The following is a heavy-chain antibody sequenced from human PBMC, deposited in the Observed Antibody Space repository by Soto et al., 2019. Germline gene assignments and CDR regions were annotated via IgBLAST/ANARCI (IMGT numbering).Heavy chain of an antibody. CDR2: IWYDGIKK. CDR1: GFTFSSYG. D-gene: IGHD2-2*01. CDR3: ARDRNIVVVPAAIADY. Sequence: QVQLVESGGGVVQPGRSLRLSCAASGFTFSSYGMHWVRQAPGKGLEWVAVIWYDGIKKHYADSVKGRFTISRDNSKNTLYLEMNSLRVEDTAVYYCARDRNIVVVPAAIADYWGQGTVVTVSS. V-gene: IGHV3-33*01. J-gene: IGHJ4*02.